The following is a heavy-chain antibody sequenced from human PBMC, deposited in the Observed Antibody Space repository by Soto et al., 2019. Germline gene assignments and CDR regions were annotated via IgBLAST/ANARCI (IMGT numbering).Heavy chain of an antibody. CDR2: IDPSNSFT. CDR1: GYTFTSYW. D-gene: IGHD3-9*01. J-gene: IGHJ6*02. V-gene: IGHV5-10-1*01. Sequence: GESLKISCQVFGYTFTSYWITWVRQMPGKGLEWMGRIDPSNSFTDYNPSFEGHVILSVDLSVSTAYRHWSGLKASDTAVYYCARHTGLGPIPFDYWGRFSISRDNAQNSLHLQMNNLRAEDKAVYYCARNESYNIYGMDVWGQGTTVTVSS. CDR3: ARHTGLGPIPFDYWGRFSISRDNAQNSLHLQMNNLRAEDKAVYYCARNESYNIYGMDV.